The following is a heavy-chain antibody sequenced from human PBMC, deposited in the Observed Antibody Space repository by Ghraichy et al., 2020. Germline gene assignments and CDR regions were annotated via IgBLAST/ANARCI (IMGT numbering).Heavy chain of an antibody. CDR2: IYYSGST. D-gene: IGHD4/OR15-4a*01. CDR3: AGAPNTYYFDY. V-gene: IGHV4-59*01. Sequence: SETLSLTCTVSGGSISSYYWSWTRQPPGKGLEWIGYIYYSGSTNYTPSLKSRVNMSVDTSKNQFSLKLSSVTAADTGIYYCAGAPNTYYFDYWGQGILVTVSS. CDR1: GGSISSYY. J-gene: IGHJ4*02.